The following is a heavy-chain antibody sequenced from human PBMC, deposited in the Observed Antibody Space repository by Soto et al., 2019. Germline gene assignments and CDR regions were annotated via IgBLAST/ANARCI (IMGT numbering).Heavy chain of an antibody. V-gene: IGHV4-34*01. D-gene: IGHD6-13*01. CDR3: AKTPPAAGTNYFDY. CDR2: INHSGST. J-gene: IGHJ4*02. Sequence: SETLSLTCAVYGGSFSGYYWSWIRQPPGKGLEWIGEINHSGSTNYNPSLKSRVTISVDTSKNQFSLKLSSVTAADTAVYYCAKTPPAAGTNYFDYRGQGTLVTVSA. CDR1: GGSFSGYY.